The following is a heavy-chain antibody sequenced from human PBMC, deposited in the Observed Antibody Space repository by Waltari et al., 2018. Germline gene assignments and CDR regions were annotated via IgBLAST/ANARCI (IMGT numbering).Heavy chain of an antibody. Sequence: EVQLVESGGGLVQPGGSLRPSCAASGFTFSSYSMYWVRLAPGKGMEWVSYMRSSSSTIYYADSVKGRFTISRDNAKNSLYLQMNSLRAEDTAVYYCARERVTTNAFDIWGQGTMVTVSS. D-gene: IGHD4-17*01. CDR1: GFTFSSYS. CDR3: ARERVTTNAFDI. V-gene: IGHV3-48*01. J-gene: IGHJ3*02. CDR2: MRSSSSTI.